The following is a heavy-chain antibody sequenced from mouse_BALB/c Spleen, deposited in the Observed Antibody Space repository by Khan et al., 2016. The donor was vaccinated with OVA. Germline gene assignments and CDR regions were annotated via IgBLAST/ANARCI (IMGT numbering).Heavy chain of an antibody. CDR1: GYTFTSYV. Sequence: VRLQQSGPELVKPGASVKMSCKASGYTFTSYVMHWVRQKPGQGLEWIGYIYPYNDASKYNEKFKGQATLTSDKSSSTAYMELRSLTSEDSAVYYCAKNYRYDVYFDYWGQGTTLTVSS. V-gene: IGHV1S136*01. CDR2: IYPYNDAS. D-gene: IGHD2-14*01. CDR3: AKNYRYDVYFDY. J-gene: IGHJ2*01.